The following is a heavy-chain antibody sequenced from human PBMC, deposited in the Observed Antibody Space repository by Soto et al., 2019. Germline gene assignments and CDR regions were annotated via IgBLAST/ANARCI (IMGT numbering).Heavy chain of an antibody. J-gene: IGHJ4*02. CDR1: GGAISSYY. D-gene: IGHD5-18*01. CDR2: SYYSGST. Sequence: QVQLQEAGPGLVKPSDTLSLTCTVSGGAISSYYWSWIRQSPGKGLEWIGYSYYSGSTKYNPSLKSQITISVDTSKNQFSLKLSSVTAADTAVYYCARGRGDTAMAWYYWGQGTLVTVSS. CDR3: ARGRGDTAMAWYY. V-gene: IGHV4-59*13.